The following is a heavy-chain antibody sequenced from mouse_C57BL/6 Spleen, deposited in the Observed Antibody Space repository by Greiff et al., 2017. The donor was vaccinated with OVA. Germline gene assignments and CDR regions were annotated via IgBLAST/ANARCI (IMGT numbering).Heavy chain of an antibody. Sequence: EVKVEESGGGLVQPGGSLKLSCAASGFTFSDYYMYWVRQTPEKRLEWVAYISNGGGSTYYPDTVKGRFTISRDNAKNTLYLQMSRLKSEDTAMYYCARQYYYGMDYWGQGTSVTVSS. J-gene: IGHJ4*01. CDR3: ARQYYYGMDY. CDR1: GFTFSDYY. V-gene: IGHV5-12*01. CDR2: ISNGGGST.